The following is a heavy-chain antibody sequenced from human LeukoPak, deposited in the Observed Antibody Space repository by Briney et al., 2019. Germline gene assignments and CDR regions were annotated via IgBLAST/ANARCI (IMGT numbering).Heavy chain of an antibody. V-gene: IGHV3-30-3*01. Sequence: GRSLRLSCAASGFTFSSYAMHWVRQAPGKGLEWVAVISYDGSNKYYADSVKGRFTISRDNSKNTLYLQMNNLRAEDTAVYYCARDPAGGAYDLWGHGTLVTVSS. CDR2: ISYDGSNK. CDR1: GFTFSSYA. CDR3: ARDPAGGAYDL. J-gene: IGHJ3*01.